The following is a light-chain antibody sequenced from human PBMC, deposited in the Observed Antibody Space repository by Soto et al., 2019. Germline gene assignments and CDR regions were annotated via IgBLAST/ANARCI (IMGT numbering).Light chain of an antibody. Sequence: VSPGERATLSCRARQPVSSDLAWYHQKPGQAPRLLIYGASTRATGIPVRFSGSGAGTEFTLTISSLQSEGFAVYFCQQYNNLPITFWPGTRLE. CDR1: QPVSSD. CDR3: QQYNNLPIT. V-gene: IGKV3-15*01. J-gene: IGKJ5*01. CDR2: GAS.